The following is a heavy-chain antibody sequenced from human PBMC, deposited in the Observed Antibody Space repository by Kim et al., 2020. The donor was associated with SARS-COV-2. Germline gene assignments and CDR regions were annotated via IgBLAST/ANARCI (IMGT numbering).Heavy chain of an antibody. J-gene: IGHJ6*02. CDR3: TTDTPLARGDYYYYGMDV. CDR1: GFTFSNAW. CDR2: IKSKTDGGTT. V-gene: IGHV3-15*01. Sequence: GGSLRLSCAASGFTFSNAWMNWVRQAPGKGLEWVGRIKSKTDGGTTDYAAHVKDRFTMSKDDSKNTLYLEMSSLKTEDTAVYYCTTDTPLARGDYYYYGMDVWGQGTTVTVSS. D-gene: IGHD3-16*01.